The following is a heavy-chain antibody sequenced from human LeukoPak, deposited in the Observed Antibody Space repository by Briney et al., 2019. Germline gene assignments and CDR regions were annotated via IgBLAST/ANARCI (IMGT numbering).Heavy chain of an antibody. CDR1: DFSLSTPGMG. CDR2: IYYNDDK. CDR3: AHLVVTIDWRSYFDY. J-gene: IGHJ4*02. V-gene: IGHV2-5*01. D-gene: IGHD3-9*01. Sequence: SGPTLVKPTQTLTLTCTFSDFSLSTPGMGVGWIRQPPGKALERLAFIYYNDDKRYSPSLRSRLTITRDTSKNQVVLAMTNMDPVDTATYYCAHLVVTIDWRSYFDYWGQGALVTVSS.